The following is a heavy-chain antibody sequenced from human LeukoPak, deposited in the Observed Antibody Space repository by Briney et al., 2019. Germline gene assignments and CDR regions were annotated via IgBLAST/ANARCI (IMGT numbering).Heavy chain of an antibody. CDR1: GFTFSSYA. V-gene: IGHV3-23*01. CDR2: ISGSGDNT. Sequence: GGSLRLSCVASGFTFSSYAMSWVRQAPGKGLEWVSSISGSGDNTYYAASVKGRFTISRDNSKNTLYLQMNSLRAEDTAVYYCARDELWIGELVFDYWGQGTLVTVSS. D-gene: IGHD3-10*01. CDR3: ARDELWIGELVFDY. J-gene: IGHJ4*02.